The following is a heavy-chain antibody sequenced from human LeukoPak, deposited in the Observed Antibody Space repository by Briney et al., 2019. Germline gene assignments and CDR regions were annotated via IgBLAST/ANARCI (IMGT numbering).Heavy chain of an antibody. CDR1: GGSISSYY. CDR2: IYYSGST. V-gene: IGHV4-59*01. J-gene: IGHJ6*02. D-gene: IGHD4-17*01. CDR3: ARAPTVTPRGGYYYYYGMDV. Sequence: SETLSLTCTVSGGSISSYYWSWIRQPPGKGLEWIGYIYYSGSTNYNPSLKSRVTISVDTSKNQFSLKLSSVTAADTAVYYCARAPTVTPRGGYYYYYGMDVWGQGTMVTVSS.